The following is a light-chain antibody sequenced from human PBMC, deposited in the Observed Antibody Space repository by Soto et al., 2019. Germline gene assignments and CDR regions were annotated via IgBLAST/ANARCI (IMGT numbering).Light chain of an antibody. Sequence: QSVLTQSPSASASLGASVKLTCTLSSGHSSYAIAWHQQQPEKGPRYLMNLNSDGSHNKGDGIPDRFSGSSSGAERYLTISSLQSEDEADYYWQTWGTGIVLFGGGTQLTVL. V-gene: IGLV4-69*01. CDR2: LNSDGSH. CDR3: QTWGTGIVL. CDR1: SGHSSYA. J-gene: IGLJ2*01.